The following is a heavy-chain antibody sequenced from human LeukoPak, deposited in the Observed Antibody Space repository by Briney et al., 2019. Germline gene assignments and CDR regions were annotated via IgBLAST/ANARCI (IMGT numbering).Heavy chain of an antibody. Sequence: KPSETLSLTCAVSGYSISSGYYWGWIRQPPGKGLEWIGSIYHSGSTYYNPSLKSRGTISVDTSKNQFSLKLSSVTAADTAVYYCARIEYNFDYWGQGTLVTVSS. D-gene: IGHD6-6*01. J-gene: IGHJ4*02. CDR2: IYHSGST. CDR3: ARIEYNFDY. V-gene: IGHV4-38-2*01. CDR1: GYSISSGYY.